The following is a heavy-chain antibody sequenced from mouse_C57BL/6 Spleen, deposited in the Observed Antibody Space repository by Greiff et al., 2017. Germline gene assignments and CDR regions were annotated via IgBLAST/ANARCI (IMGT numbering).Heavy chain of an antibody. CDR3: ARGYYSNYYAMDY. J-gene: IGHJ4*01. CDR2: INPNNGGT. D-gene: IGHD2-5*01. V-gene: IGHV1-18*01. CDR1: GYTFTDYN. Sequence: DVKLQESGPELVKPGASVKIPCKASGYTFTDYNMDWVKQSHGKSLEWIGDINPNNGGTIYNQKFKGKATLTVDKSSSTAYMELRSLTSEDTAVYYCARGYYSNYYAMDYWGQGTSVTVSS.